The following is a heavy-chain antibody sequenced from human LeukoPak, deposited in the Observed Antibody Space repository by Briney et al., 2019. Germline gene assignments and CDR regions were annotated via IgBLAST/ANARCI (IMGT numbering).Heavy chain of an antibody. CDR1: GGTFRSYA. D-gene: IGHD6-19*01. Sequence: SVKVSCKASGGTFRSYAISWVRQAPGQGLEWMGGIIPIFGTANYAQKFQGRVTITADESTSTAYMELSSLRSEDTAVYYCARVSAVAGTAYLSMLEDYFDYWGQGTLVTVSS. CDR2: IIPIFGTA. V-gene: IGHV1-69*13. CDR3: ARVSAVAGTAYLSMLEDYFDY. J-gene: IGHJ4*02.